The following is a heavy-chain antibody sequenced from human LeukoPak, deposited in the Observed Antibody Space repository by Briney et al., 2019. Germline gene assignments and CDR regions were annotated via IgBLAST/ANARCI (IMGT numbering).Heavy chain of an antibody. CDR2: IRNKAKGYAT. J-gene: IGHJ3*02. V-gene: IGHV3-73*01. CDR3: THYYDSSGYYGAFDI. D-gene: IGHD3-22*01. CDR1: GFTFSDSA. Sequence: GGSLKLSCAASGFTFSDSAMHWVRQASGKGLEWVGRIRNKAKGYATAYAESVKGRFTIPRDDSKNTAYLQMNSLKTEDTAVYYCTHYYDSSGYYGAFDIWGQGTMVTVSS.